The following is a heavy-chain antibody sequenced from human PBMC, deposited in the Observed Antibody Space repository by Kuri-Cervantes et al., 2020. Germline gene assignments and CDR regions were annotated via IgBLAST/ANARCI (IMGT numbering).Heavy chain of an antibody. J-gene: IGHJ4*02. D-gene: IGHD3-10*01. CDR1: GCTFSSYT. CDR3: ARGLTTVRFDY. Sequence: ASVKVSCKASGCTFSSYTISWVRQAPGQGLEWMGWISAYNGNTNYAQKLQGRVTMTTDTSTSTAYMELRSLRSDDTAVYYCARGLTTVRFDYWGQGTLVTVSS. CDR2: ISAYNGNT. V-gene: IGHV1-18*01.